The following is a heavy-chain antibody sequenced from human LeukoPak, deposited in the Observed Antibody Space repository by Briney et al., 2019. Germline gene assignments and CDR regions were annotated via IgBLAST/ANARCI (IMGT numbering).Heavy chain of an antibody. CDR1: GYTFTSYD. V-gene: IGHV1-8*01. CDR3: ARGKRAGYCSSTSCPNYYYYMDV. J-gene: IGHJ6*03. D-gene: IGHD2-2*01. Sequence: GASVKVSCKASGYTFTSYDINWVRQATGQGLEWMGWMNPNSGNTGYAQKFQGRVTMTRNTSISKAYMELSSLRSEDTAVYYCARGKRAGYCSSTSCPNYYYYMDVWGKGTTVTVSS. CDR2: MNPNSGNT.